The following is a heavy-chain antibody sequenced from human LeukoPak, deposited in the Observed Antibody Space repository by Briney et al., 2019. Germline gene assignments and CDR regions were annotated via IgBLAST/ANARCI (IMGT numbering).Heavy chain of an antibody. CDR2: IYYSGST. CDR3: ARYGEYCSSTSCYGSAWFDP. Sequence: SETLSLTCTVSGGSVNSGSYYWSWIRQPPGKGLEWIGYIYYSGSTNYNPSLKSRVTISVGTSKNQFSLKLSSVTAADTAVYYCARYGEYCSSTSCYGSAWFDPWGQGTLVTVSS. CDR1: GGSVNSGSYY. D-gene: IGHD2-2*01. J-gene: IGHJ5*02. V-gene: IGHV4-61*01.